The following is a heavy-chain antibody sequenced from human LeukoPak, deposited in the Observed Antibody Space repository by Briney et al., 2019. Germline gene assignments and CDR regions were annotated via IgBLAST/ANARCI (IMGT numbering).Heavy chain of an antibody. J-gene: IGHJ4*02. CDR1: GFTFSSYG. V-gene: IGHV3-30*02. D-gene: IGHD3-22*01. Sequence: PGGSLRLSCAASGFTFSSYGMHWVRQAPGKGLEWVAFIRYDGSNKYYADSVKGRFTISRDNSKNTLYLQMNSLRAEDTAVYYCAKGIYDSSGYYPFDYWGQGTLVTVSS. CDR3: AKGIYDSSGYYPFDY. CDR2: IRYDGSNK.